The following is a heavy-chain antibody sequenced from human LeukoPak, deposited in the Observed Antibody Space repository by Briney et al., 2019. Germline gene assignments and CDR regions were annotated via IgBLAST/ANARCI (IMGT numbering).Heavy chain of an antibody. V-gene: IGHV3-21*01. CDR2: ISSSSTKI. J-gene: IGHJ6*02. Sequence: GGSLRLSCVGSGVTFINYPMNWVRQAPGKGLEWISSISSSSTKIYYADSVKGRFTTARDNAKKSLYLQMNSLRAEDTAVYYCTRDPSFDSTFYYGMDVWGQGTTVTVSS. CDR3: TRDPSFDSTFYYGMDV. CDR1: GVTFINYP. D-gene: IGHD3-9*01.